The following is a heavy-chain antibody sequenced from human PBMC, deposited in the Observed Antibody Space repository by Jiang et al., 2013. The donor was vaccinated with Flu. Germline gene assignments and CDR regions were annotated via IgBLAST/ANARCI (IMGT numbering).Heavy chain of an antibody. J-gene: IGHJ4*02. Sequence: TLTCTFSGFSLSISGMCVSWIRQPPGKTLEWLALIDWDDDKYYSTSLKTRLTISKDISKNQVVLTMTNMDPVDTATYYCARRENYYDSSGHFDYWGQGTLVTVSS. V-gene: IGHV2-70*01. CDR3: ARRENYYDSSGHFDY. D-gene: IGHD3-22*01. CDR2: IDWDDDK. CDR1: GFSLSISGMC.